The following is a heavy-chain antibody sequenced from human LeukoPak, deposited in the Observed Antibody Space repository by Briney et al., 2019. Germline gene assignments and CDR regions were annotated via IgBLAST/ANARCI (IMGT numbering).Heavy chain of an antibody. J-gene: IGHJ3*02. CDR3: ATSGYPYNAFDI. V-gene: IGHV1-2*02. Sequence: ASVKVSCKASGYTFTGYYMHWVRQAPRQGLEWMGWIKADSGGTNYAQRFQGRVTMTRDTSISTAYMDLSRLRSDDTAVYHCATSGYPYNAFDIWGQGTMVTVSS. D-gene: IGHD3-22*01. CDR1: GYTFTGYY. CDR2: IKADSGGT.